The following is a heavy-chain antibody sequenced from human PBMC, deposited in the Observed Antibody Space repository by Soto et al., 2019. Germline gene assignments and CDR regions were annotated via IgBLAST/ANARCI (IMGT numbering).Heavy chain of an antibody. CDR2: ISGSGDRT. Sequence: EVQLLESGGGSVQPGGSLRLSCAASGFTFSNYAMTWVRQAPGKGLELVSGISGSGDRTYSADSVKGRFTISRDNSKNTLYLQMNSLGAEDTALDYCAKGAYGSGSYDYWGQGSLVTVSS. J-gene: IGHJ4*02. V-gene: IGHV3-23*01. CDR3: AKGAYGSGSYDY. D-gene: IGHD3-10*01. CDR1: GFTFSNYA.